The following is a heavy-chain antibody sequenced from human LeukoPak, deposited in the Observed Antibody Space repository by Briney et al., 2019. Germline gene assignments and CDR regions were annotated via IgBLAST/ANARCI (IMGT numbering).Heavy chain of an antibody. V-gene: IGHV4-34*01. CDR2: INHSGST. CDR1: GGSFSGYY. Sequence: SETLSLTCAVYGGSFSGYYWSWIRQPPGKGLEWIGEINHSGSTNYNPSLKSRVTISVDTSKNQFSLKLSSVTAADTAVYYCASSPWRWDGNPYYFDYWGQGTLVTVSS. D-gene: IGHD1-26*01. CDR3: ASSPWRWDGNPYYFDY. J-gene: IGHJ4*02.